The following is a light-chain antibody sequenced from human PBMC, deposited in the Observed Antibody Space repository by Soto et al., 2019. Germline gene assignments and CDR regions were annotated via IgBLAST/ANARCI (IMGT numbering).Light chain of an antibody. CDR3: SSYTSSSTDV. CDR2: EVS. CDR1: SSDVGYDNY. V-gene: IGLV2-14*01. J-gene: IGLJ1*01. Sequence: QSALTQPASVSGSPGQSITISCTGTSSDVGYDNYVSWFQQHPGKAPKLMIYEVSNRPSGVSNRFSGSKSGNTASLTISGLQAEDEADYYCSSYTSSSTDVFGTGTKLTVL.